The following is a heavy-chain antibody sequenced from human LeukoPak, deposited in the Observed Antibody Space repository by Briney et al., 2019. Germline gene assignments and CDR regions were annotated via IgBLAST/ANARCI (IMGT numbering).Heavy chain of an antibody. J-gene: IGHJ4*02. V-gene: IGHV3-7*03. Sequence: GGSLRLSCAASGFTMRNHWMSWVRQAPGKGLEWVADIKQDGSEIHYVDSVKGRFTISRDNSKNTLYLQMNSLRAEDTAVYYCAKAPPYKKYFDYWGQGTLVTVSS. D-gene: IGHD1-1*01. CDR1: GFTMRNHW. CDR3: AKAPPYKKYFDY. CDR2: IKQDGSEI.